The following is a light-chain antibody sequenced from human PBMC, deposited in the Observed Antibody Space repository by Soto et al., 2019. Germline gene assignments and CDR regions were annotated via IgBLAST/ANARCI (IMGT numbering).Light chain of an antibody. CDR1: QAIRSY. CDR2: ATS. V-gene: IGKV1-27*01. Sequence: DIQLTQSPSSLSASVGDRVTITCRASQAIRSYLAWYQQKPGKVPELLIYATSTLQSGAPSRFSGSGSGTDFTLTISSLQPEDVATYYCHKYKHAPTFGGGTKVEIK. CDR3: HKYKHAPT. J-gene: IGKJ4*01.